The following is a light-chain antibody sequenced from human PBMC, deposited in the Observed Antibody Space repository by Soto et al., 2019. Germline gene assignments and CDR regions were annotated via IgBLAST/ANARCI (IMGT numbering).Light chain of an antibody. CDR1: QSVSSNY. CDR2: GTS. CDR3: QQYGNGNSPRYS. J-gene: IGKJ2*03. Sequence: EIVLTQSPGTLSLSLGERATLSCRASQSVSSNYLAWYQQKPGQAPRLLIYGTSSRATGIPDRFSGSGSGTDFTLSISRLVPEDFAVYYCQQYGNGNSPRYSFGQGTRLEIK. V-gene: IGKV3-20*01.